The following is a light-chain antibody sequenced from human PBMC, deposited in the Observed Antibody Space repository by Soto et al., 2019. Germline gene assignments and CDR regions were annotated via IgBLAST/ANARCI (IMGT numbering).Light chain of an antibody. CDR3: ATWDDSLNGVM. CDR1: SSNIGNNA. CDR2: YDD. J-gene: IGLJ3*02. Sequence: QPVLTQPPSVSEAPGQRVTISCSGGSSNIGNNAVNWYQQLPGKAPKLLIYYDDLLPSGVSDRFSGSKSGTSASLTISGLQSVDEAEYDCATWDDSLNGVMFGGGTKLTVL. V-gene: IGLV1-36*01.